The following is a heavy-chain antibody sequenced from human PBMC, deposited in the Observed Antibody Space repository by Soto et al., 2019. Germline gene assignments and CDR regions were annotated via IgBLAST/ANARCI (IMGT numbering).Heavy chain of an antibody. V-gene: IGHV4-34*01. J-gene: IGHJ5*02. CDR2: INHSGST. D-gene: IGHD4-17*01. CDR3: ARGQGVTMTTVTTKGNWFDP. Sequence: SETLSLTCAVYGGSFSGYYWSWIRQPPGKGLEWIGEINHSGSTNYNPSLKSRVTISVDTSKNQFSLKLSSVTAADTAVYYCARGQGVTMTTVTTKGNWFDPWGQGTLVTVSS. CDR1: GGSFSGYY.